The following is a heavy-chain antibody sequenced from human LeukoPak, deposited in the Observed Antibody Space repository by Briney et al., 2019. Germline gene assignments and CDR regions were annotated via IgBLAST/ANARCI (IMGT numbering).Heavy chain of an antibody. CDR1: GYSFTGYY. CDR3: ARRRSEEFDFDC. D-gene: IGHD6-19*01. V-gene: IGHV1-18*04. CDR2: ISGYNGNT. Sequence: ASMKVSCKASGYSFTGYYMHWVRQAPGQGLEWMGCISGYNGNTNYAQKLQGRVTMTTDTSTSTAYMELRSLRSDDTAVYYCARRRSEEFDFDCWGQGTLVTVSS. J-gene: IGHJ4*02.